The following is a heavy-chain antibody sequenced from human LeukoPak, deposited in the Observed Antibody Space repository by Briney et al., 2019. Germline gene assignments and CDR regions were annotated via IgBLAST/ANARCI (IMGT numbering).Heavy chain of an antibody. D-gene: IGHD3-3*01. Sequence: SETLSLTCTVSGGSISSGSYYWRWIRQPPGKGLEWIGYIYYSGSTNYNPSLKSRVTISVDTSKNQFSLKLSSVTAADTAVYYCASNSARFGGLDYWGQGTLVTVSS. CDR2: IYYSGST. CDR1: GGSISSGSYY. CDR3: ASNSARFGGLDY. J-gene: IGHJ4*02. V-gene: IGHV4-61*01.